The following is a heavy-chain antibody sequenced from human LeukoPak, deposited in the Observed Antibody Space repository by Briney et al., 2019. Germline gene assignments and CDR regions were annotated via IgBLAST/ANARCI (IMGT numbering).Heavy chain of an antibody. J-gene: IGHJ6*03. CDR3: ARDGVAATGYYYYYYMDV. CDR2: ISAYNGNT. Sequence: ASVKVSCKASGYTFTSYAMNWVRQAPGQGLEWMGWISAYNGNTNYAQKLQGRVTMTTDTSTSTAYMELRSLRSDDTAVYYCARDGVAATGYYYYYYMDVWGKGTTVTVSS. D-gene: IGHD2-15*01. CDR1: GYTFTSYA. V-gene: IGHV1-18*01.